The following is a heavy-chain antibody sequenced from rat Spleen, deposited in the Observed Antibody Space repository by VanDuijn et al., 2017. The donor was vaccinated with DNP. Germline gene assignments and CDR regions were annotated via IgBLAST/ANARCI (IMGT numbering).Heavy chain of an antibody. CDR1: GFTFSSFP. D-gene: IGHD1-11*01. CDR3: ARQRGYFDY. V-gene: IGHV5-46*01. CDR2: MSSDGKNI. Sequence: EVQLVESGGGLVQPGRSMKLSCAASGFTFSSFPMAWVRQAPTKGLEWVAYMSSDGKNIYYGDSVKGRFTISRDNAKSTTNLQMNSLRSEDMGTYYCARQRGYFDYWGQGVMVTVSS. J-gene: IGHJ2*01.